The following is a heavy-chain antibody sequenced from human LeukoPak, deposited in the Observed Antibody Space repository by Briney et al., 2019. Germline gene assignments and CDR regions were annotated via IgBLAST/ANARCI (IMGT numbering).Heavy chain of an antibody. V-gene: IGHV3-23*01. CDR3: AKQYCSSTSCYYYYYYGMDV. CDR1: EFTFSSYA. D-gene: IGHD2-2*01. CDR2: ISGSGGST. J-gene: IGHJ6*02. Sequence: GGSLRLSCAASEFTFSSYAMSWVRQAPGEGLEWVSAISGSGGSTYYADSVKGRFTISRDNSKNTLYLQMNSLRAEDTAVYYCAKQYCSSTSCYYYYYYGMDVWGQGTTVTVSS.